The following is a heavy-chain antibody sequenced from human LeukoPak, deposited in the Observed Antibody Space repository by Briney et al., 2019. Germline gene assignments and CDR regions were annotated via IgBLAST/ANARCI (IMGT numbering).Heavy chain of an antibody. Sequence: PGGSLRLSCAASGFTFSSYWMHWVRQAPGKGLVWVSRINSDGSSTSYADSVKGRFTISRDNAKNTLYLQMNSLRGEDTAVYYCAKDPRGSLERRGHFDFWGQGTLVTVSS. J-gene: IGHJ4*02. V-gene: IGHV3-74*01. D-gene: IGHD1-1*01. CDR1: GFTFSSYW. CDR3: AKDPRGSLERRGHFDF. CDR2: INSDGSST.